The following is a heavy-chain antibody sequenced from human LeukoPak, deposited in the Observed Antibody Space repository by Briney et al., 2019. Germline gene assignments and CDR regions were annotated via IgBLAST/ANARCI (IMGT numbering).Heavy chain of an antibody. J-gene: IGHJ3*02. CDR1: GGTFSSYA. D-gene: IGHD1-14*01. CDR3: ARVEPEDRKGAFDI. CDR2: ISAYNGNT. Sequence: ASVKVSCKASGGTFSSYAISWVRQAPGQGLEWMGWISAYNGNTNYAQKLQGRVTMTTDTSTSTAYMELRSLRSDDTAVYYCARVEPEDRKGAFDIWGQGTMVTVSS. V-gene: IGHV1-18*01.